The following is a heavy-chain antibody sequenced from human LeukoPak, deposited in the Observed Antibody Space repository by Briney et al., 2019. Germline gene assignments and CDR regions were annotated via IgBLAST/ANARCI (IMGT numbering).Heavy chain of an antibody. D-gene: IGHD5-24*01. V-gene: IGHV4-59*08. CDR3: ARHLGGDGYNYYYYYMDV. J-gene: IGHJ6*03. CDR2: IYYSGST. Sequence: PSETLSLTCTASGGSISSYYWSWIRQPPGKGLEWIGYIYYSGSTNYNPSLKSRVTISVDTSKSQFSLKLSSVTAADTAVYYCARHLGGDGYNYYYYYMDVWGKGTTVTVSS. CDR1: GGSISSYY.